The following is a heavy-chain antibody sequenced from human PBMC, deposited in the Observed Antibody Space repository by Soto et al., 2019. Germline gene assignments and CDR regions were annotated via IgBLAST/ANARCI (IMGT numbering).Heavy chain of an antibody. CDR2: IFWDDDK. V-gene: IGHV2-5*02. Sequence: SGPTLVNPTQTLTLTCTFSGFSLSTTGVGVGWIRQPPGKALEWLALIFWDDDKRYSPSLKSRLTITKDTFKNQVVLTMTNMDPVDTATYFCARLRWQQLRGPKYYFDYWGQGTLVTVSS. J-gene: IGHJ4*02. D-gene: IGHD5-12*01. CDR3: ARLRWQQLRGPKYYFDY. CDR1: GFSLSTTGVG.